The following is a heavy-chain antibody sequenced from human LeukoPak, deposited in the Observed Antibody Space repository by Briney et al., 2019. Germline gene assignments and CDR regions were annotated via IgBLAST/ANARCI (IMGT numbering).Heavy chain of an antibody. J-gene: IGHJ2*01. CDR1: GGSISSYH. D-gene: IGHD3-10*01. V-gene: IGHV4-59*01. Sequence: SETLSLTCTVSGGSISSYHWSWIRQPPGKGLEWIGYIYYSGSTNYNPSLKSRVTISVDTSKNQFSLKLSSVTAADTAVYYCARGGGGMVRGVMHTPYWYFDLWGRGTLVTVSS. CDR2: IYYSGST. CDR3: ARGGGGMVRGVMHTPYWYFDL.